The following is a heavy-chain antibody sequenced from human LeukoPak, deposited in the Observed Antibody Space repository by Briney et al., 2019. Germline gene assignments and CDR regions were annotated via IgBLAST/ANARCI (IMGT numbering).Heavy chain of an antibody. D-gene: IGHD6-19*01. V-gene: IGHV1-2*02. CDR1: GYTFTGYY. J-gene: IGHJ4*02. CDR3: AREPPQWLVLGYDY. CDR2: INPNSGGT. Sequence: ASVEVSCKASGYTFTGYYMHWVRQAPGQGLEWMGWINPNSGGTNYAQKFQGRVTMTRDTSISTAYMELSRLRSDDTAVYYCAREPPQWLVLGYDYWGQGTLVTVSS.